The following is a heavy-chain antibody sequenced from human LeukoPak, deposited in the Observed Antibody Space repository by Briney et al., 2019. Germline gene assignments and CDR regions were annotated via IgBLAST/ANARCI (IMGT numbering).Heavy chain of an antibody. D-gene: IGHD3-10*01. V-gene: IGHV4-59*08. CDR2: IYYSGST. CDR3: ARHRGSGSPYFDY. J-gene: IGHJ4*02. CDR1: GDSIINYY. Sequence: SETLSLTCTVSGDSIINYYWSWIRQSPGKGLEWIGYIYYSGSTKYNPSLKSRVTISVDTSKNQLSLKLSSVTAADTAVYYCARHRGSGSPYFDYWGQGTLVTVSS.